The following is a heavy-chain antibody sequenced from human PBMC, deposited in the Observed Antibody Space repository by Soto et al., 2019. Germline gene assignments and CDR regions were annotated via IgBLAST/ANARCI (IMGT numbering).Heavy chain of an antibody. J-gene: IGHJ4*02. V-gene: IGHV4-34*01. CDR2: INHSGIT. D-gene: IGHD1-1*01. CDR1: GGSFSGYF. CDR3: VRGPYNYNSRYFDY. Sequence: SETLSLTCTVSGGSFSGYFWTWIRQPPGKGLEWLAEINHSGITNYNPSVESRVSMSVDTSKNQFSLRLYSVTAADTAVYYCVRGPYNYNSRYFDYWGQGTLVTVSS.